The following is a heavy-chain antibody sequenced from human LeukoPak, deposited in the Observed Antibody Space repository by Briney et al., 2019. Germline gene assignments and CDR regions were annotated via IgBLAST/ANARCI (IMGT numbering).Heavy chain of an antibody. D-gene: IGHD1/OR15-1a*01. CDR1: GYTLTGYY. J-gene: IGHJ4*02. CDR3: ARENIEQWPAFDY. Sequence: ASVKVSCKASGYTLTGYYMHWVRQAPGQGPEWMGWINGNSGGTKYAQKFEGRVTMTSDTSASTVQMDLGTLRSDDTAVYYCARENIEQWPAFDYWGQGTPVTVSS. CDR2: INGNSGGT. V-gene: IGHV1-2*02.